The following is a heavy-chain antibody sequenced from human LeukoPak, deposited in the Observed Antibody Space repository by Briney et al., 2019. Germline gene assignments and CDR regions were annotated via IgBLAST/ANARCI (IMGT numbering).Heavy chain of an antibody. CDR1: GASISSGAYH. CDR2: TGTT. D-gene: IGHD3-10*01. Sequence: SETLSLTCTVSGASISSGAYHWGWIRQPPGKGLEWIGHTGTTNYNPSLNSRVTISEDTSKHQFSLRLSSVTAADTAVYFCATYYAGRGGSGYWGQGTLVTVSS. V-gene: IGHV4-30-4*01. J-gene: IGHJ4*02. CDR3: ATYYAGRGGSGY.